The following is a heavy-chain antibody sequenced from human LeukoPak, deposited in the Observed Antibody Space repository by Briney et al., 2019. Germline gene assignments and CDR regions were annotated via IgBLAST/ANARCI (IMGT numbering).Heavy chain of an antibody. CDR3: ARGYCSSTSCYRSYYYMDV. CDR1: GGSTSSYY. V-gene: IGHV4-59*01. Sequence: SETLSLTCTVSGGSTSSYYWSWIRQPPGKGLEWIGYIYYSGSTNYNPSLKSRVTISVDTSKNQFSLKLSSVTAADTAVYYCARGYCSSTSCYRSYYYMDVWGKGTTVTVSS. D-gene: IGHD2-2*02. J-gene: IGHJ6*03. CDR2: IYYSGST.